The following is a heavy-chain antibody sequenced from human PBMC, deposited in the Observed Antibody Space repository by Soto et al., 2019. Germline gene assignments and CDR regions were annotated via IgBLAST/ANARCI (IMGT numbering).Heavy chain of an antibody. CDR1: GFTFGDYA. CDR2: IRSKAYGGTT. Sequence: PGGSLRLSCTVSGFTFGDYAMSWVRQAPGKGLEWVGFIRSKAYGGTTEYAASVKGRFTISRDDSKSIAYLQMNSLKTEDTAVYYCTRDAQYYYDSSGLSGWFDPWGQGTLVTVSS. J-gene: IGHJ5*02. V-gene: IGHV3-49*04. CDR3: TRDAQYYYDSSGLSGWFDP. D-gene: IGHD3-22*01.